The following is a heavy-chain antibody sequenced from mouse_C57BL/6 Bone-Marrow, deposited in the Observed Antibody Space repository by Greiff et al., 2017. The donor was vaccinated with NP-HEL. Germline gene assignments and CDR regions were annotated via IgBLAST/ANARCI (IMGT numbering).Heavy chain of an antibody. V-gene: IGHV1-54*01. CDR1: GYAFTNYL. CDR2: INPGSGGT. Sequence: QVQLQQSGAELVRPGTSVKVSCKASGYAFTNYLIEWVKQRPGQGLEWIGVINPGSGGTNYNEKFKGKATLTADKSSSTAYMQLSSLTSEDSAVYFCARDYYGSSYVEFAYWGQGTLVTVSA. D-gene: IGHD1-1*01. J-gene: IGHJ3*01. CDR3: ARDYYGSSYVEFAY.